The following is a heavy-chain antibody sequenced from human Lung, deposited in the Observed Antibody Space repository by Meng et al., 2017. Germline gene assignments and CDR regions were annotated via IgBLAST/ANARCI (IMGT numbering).Heavy chain of an antibody. D-gene: IGHD4-11*01. CDR2: INHSGST. CDR3: ARGPTTMAHDFDY. Sequence: QGQVQQGGPGLLKPSETLSLTCVVSGGSFSDYYWSWIRQPPGKGLEWIGEINHSGSTNYNPSLESRATISVDTSQNNLSLKLSSVTAADSAVYYCARGPTTMAHDFDYWGQGTLVTVSS. V-gene: IGHV4-34*01. J-gene: IGHJ4*02. CDR1: GGSFSDYY.